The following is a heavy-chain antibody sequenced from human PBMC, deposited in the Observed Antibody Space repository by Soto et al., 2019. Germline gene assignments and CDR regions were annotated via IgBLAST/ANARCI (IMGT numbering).Heavy chain of an antibody. V-gene: IGHV3-7*01. CDR2: IKGDGSEK. Sequence: PGGSLRLSCGASGFTFTSYWMSWVRQAPGKGLEWVANIKGDGSEKRYVDSVKGRLTISRDNAKNSVYLQMNSLRVEDTALYYCGRDEVRNGVGVWGQGTTVTVSS. CDR1: GFTFTSYW. CDR3: GRDEVRNGVGV. J-gene: IGHJ6*02.